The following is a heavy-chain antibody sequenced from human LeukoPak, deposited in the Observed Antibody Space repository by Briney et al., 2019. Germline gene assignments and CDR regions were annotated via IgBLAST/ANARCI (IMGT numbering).Heavy chain of an antibody. V-gene: IGHV1-46*01. Sequence: GASVKVSCKASGYTFTSYYMHWVRQAPGQGLEWMGIINPSGGSTSYAQKFQGRVTMTRDTSTSTVYMELSSLRSEDTVVYYCARDFLPAAISNWFDPWGQGTLVTVSS. J-gene: IGHJ5*02. CDR2: INPSGGST. CDR1: GYTFTSYY. D-gene: IGHD2-2*02. CDR3: ARDFLPAAISNWFDP.